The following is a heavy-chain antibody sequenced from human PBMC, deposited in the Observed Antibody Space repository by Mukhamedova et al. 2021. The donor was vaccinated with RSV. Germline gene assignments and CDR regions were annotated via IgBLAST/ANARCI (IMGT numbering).Heavy chain of an antibody. Sequence: GKGLEWIGYIYHSGTTDYNPSLRSRFTMSVDTSKNQFSLTLSAVTAADTAVYYCASHDELSTSSPHLDVWGKGTTVTVS. CDR3: ASHDELSTSSPHLDV. D-gene: IGHD2-2*01. CDR2: IYHSGTT. V-gene: IGHV4-59*08. J-gene: IGHJ6*03.